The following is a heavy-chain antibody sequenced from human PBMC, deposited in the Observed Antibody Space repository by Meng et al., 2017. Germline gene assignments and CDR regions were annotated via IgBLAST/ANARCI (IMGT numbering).Heavy chain of an antibody. CDR2: IIPIFGTA. Sequence: QVQLVQAGAEVKKAGSSVKVSCKASGGTFSSYAISWVRQAPGQGLEWMGGIIPIFGTANYAQKFQGRVTITADKSTSTAYMELSSLRSEDTAVYYCARDDSSGWYYFDYWGQGTLVTVSS. J-gene: IGHJ4*02. CDR1: GGTFSSYA. D-gene: IGHD6-19*01. V-gene: IGHV1-69*06. CDR3: ARDDSSGWYYFDY.